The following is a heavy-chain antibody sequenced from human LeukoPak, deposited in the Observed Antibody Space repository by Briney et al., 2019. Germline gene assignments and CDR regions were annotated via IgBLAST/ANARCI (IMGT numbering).Heavy chain of an antibody. CDR2: IYHSGST. Sequence: SQTLSLTCTVSGGSISSGGYYWSWIRQPPGKGLEWIGYIYHSGSTYYNPSLKSRVTISVDRSKNQFSLKLSSVTAADTAVYYCARSPQYFDWFDPWGQGTLVTVSS. CDR3: ARSPQYFDWFDP. V-gene: IGHV4-30-2*01. CDR1: GGSISSGGYY. D-gene: IGHD3-9*01. J-gene: IGHJ5*02.